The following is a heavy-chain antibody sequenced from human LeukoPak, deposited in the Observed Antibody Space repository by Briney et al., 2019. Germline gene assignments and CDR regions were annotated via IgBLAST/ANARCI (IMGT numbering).Heavy chain of an antibody. CDR2: ISGSGGST. D-gene: IGHD1-1*01. CDR3: AQRRVPGGY. J-gene: IGHJ4*02. CDR1: GFTFSSYA. V-gene: IGHV3-23*01. Sequence: GGPLRLSCAASGFTFSSYAMSWVRQAQGKGLEWVSAISGSGGSTYYADSVKGRFTISRDNSKNTLYLQMNSLRAEDTAVYYCAQRRVPGGYWGQGTLVTVSS.